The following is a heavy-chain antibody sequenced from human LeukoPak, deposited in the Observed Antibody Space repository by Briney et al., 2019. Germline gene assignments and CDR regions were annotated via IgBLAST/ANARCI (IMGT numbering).Heavy chain of an antibody. J-gene: IGHJ5*02. CDR3: ARLTGYSSESWFDP. Sequence: SETLSLTCTVSGGSINSYYWSWIRQPPGKGLEWIGYIYYSGSTNYNPSLKSRVTISVHTSKTQSYLKLSSVTAADTAVYYCARLTGYSSESWFDPWGQGTPVTASS. D-gene: IGHD3-9*01. CDR1: GGSINSYY. CDR2: IYYSGST. V-gene: IGHV4-59*01.